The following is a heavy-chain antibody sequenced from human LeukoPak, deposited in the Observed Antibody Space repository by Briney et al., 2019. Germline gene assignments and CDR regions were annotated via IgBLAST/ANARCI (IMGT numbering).Heavy chain of an antibody. Sequence: ASVKVSCKASGYTFTGYYMHWVRQAPGQGLEWMGWINPNSGGTNYAQKFQGRVTMTRDTSISTAYMELSRLRSDDTAVYYCARETEQWLVQGADYYYMDVWGKGTTVTISS. D-gene: IGHD6-19*01. V-gene: IGHV1-2*02. J-gene: IGHJ6*03. CDR3: ARETEQWLVQGADYYYMDV. CDR1: GYTFTGYY. CDR2: INPNSGGT.